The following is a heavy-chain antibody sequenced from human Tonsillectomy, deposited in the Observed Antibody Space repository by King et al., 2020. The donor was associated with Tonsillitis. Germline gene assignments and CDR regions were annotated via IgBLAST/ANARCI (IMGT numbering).Heavy chain of an antibody. CDR1: GGTFSSYA. CDR2: IIPIFGTA. D-gene: IGHD2-21*02. V-gene: IGHV1-69*01. CDR3: ASVGLVEYCGGDCYSAYFDL. Sequence: QLVQSGAEVKKPGSSVKVSCKASGGTFSSYAISWVRQAPGQGLEWMGGIIPIFGTANYAQKFQGRVTITADESTSTAYMELSSLRSEDTAVYYCASVGLVEYCGGDCYSAYFDLWGRGTLVTVSS. J-gene: IGHJ2*01.